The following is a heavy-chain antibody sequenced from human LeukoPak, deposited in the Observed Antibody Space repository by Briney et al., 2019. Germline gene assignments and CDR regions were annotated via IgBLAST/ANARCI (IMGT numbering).Heavy chain of an antibody. Sequence: GASVKVSCKASGYTFTSYYMHWVRQAPGQGLEWMGWINPNSGGTNYAQKFQGRVTMTRDTSISTAYMELSRLRSDDTAVYYCARDPHCSGGSCYPRGSWFDPWGQGTLVTVSS. D-gene: IGHD2-15*01. V-gene: IGHV1-2*02. CDR2: INPNSGGT. CDR1: GYTFTSYY. CDR3: ARDPHCSGGSCYPRGSWFDP. J-gene: IGHJ5*02.